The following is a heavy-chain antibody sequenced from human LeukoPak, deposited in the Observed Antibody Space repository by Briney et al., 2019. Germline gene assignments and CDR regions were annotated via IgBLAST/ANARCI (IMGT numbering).Heavy chain of an antibody. V-gene: IGHV3-30-3*01. CDR3: ARDRGYCSGGSCYSLDYYYYGVDV. CDR1: GFTFSSYA. CDR2: ISYDGSNK. D-gene: IGHD2-15*01. J-gene: IGHJ6*02. Sequence: GGSLRLSCAASGFTFSSYAMHWVRQAPGKGLEWVAVISYDGSNKYYADSVKGRFTISRDNSKNTLYLQMNSLRAEDTAVYYCARDRGYCSGGSCYSLDYYYYGVDVWGQGTTVTVSS.